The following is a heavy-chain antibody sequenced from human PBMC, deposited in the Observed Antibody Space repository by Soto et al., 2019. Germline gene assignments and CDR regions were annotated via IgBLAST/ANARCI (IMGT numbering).Heavy chain of an antibody. CDR1: GFTFSSYG. D-gene: IGHD7-27*01. V-gene: IGHV3-33*01. J-gene: IGHJ1*01. CDR2: IWYDGSNT. CDR3: ARGGPFNWDHSEYLQH. Sequence: GGSLRLSCAASGFTFSSYGMHWVRQAPGKGLEWVAVIWYDGSNTYYADSVKGRFTMSRDNSKNTLYLQMNSLRPEDTAVYYCARGGPFNWDHSEYLQHWGQGTLVTVSS.